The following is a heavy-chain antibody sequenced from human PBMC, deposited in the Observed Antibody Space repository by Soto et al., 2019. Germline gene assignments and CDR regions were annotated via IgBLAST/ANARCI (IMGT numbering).Heavy chain of an antibody. Sequence: SETLSLTCAVSGGSISSSNWWSWVRQPPGKGLEWIGEFYHSGSTNYNPSLKSRVTISIDKSKNQFSLKLSSVTAADTAAYYCARRWMVRGVMNWFYPWGQGTLVTVSS. V-gene: IGHV4-4*02. CDR3: ARRWMVRGVMNWFYP. CDR2: FYHSGST. CDR1: GGSISSSNW. J-gene: IGHJ5*02. D-gene: IGHD3-10*01.